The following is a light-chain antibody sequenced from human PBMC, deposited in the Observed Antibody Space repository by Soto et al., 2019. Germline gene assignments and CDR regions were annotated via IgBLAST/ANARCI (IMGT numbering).Light chain of an antibody. V-gene: IGKV3-20*01. Sequence: EIVLTQSPGTLSLSPGERATLSCRASQSVNRNYLAWYQQKPGQAPRLLIYGASSRVTGIPDRFSGSGSRTDFSFAINRLEPEDFAVYYVHEYVSSLPSTCGQATEVYIK. CDR1: QSVNRNY. CDR3: HEYVSSLPST. CDR2: GAS. J-gene: IGKJ1*01.